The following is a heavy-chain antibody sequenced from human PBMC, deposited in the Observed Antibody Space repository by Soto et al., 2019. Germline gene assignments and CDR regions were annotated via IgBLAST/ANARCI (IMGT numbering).Heavy chain of an antibody. CDR1: GLTFSDYW. J-gene: IGHJ5*02. V-gene: IGHV3-74*01. CDR3: VRDLNFPYTGDYRGWFDA. Sequence: EVQLVESGGGLIQPGGSLRLSCAASGLTFSDYWMHWVRQAPGKELVWVARVNQDGSGTAYADSVKGRFIVSRDNAKNTLHLQMNSLRVEDTAVYYCVRDLNFPYTGDYRGWFDAWGQGTLVTVSS. CDR2: VNQDGSGT. D-gene: IGHD4-17*01.